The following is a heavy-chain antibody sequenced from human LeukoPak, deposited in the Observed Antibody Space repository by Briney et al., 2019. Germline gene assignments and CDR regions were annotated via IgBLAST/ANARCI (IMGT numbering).Heavy chain of an antibody. J-gene: IGHJ4*02. V-gene: IGHV1-69*05. CDR3: ATTTPPSGSYYSFDY. CDR2: IIPIFGTA. D-gene: IGHD1-26*01. Sequence: SVKVSCKASGGTFSSYAISWVRQAPGQGLEWMGGIIPIFGTANYAQKFQGRVTITTDESTSTAYMELSSQRSEDTAVYYCATTTPPSGSYYSFDYWGQGTLVTVSS. CDR1: GGTFSSYA.